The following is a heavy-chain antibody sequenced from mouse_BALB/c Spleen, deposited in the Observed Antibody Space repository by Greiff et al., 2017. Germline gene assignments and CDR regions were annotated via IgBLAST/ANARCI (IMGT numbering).Heavy chain of an antibody. Sequence: QVQLQQSGAELVRPGTSVKVSCKASGYAFTNYLIEWVKQRPGQGLEWIGDIYPGSGSTNYNEKFKSKATLTVDTSSSTAYMQLSSLASEDSALYYCARDSSGYSYWGQGTLVTVSA. V-gene: IGHV1-54*01. CDR2: IYPGSGST. CDR1: GYAFTNYL. D-gene: IGHD3-2*01. CDR3: ARDSSGYSY. J-gene: IGHJ3*01.